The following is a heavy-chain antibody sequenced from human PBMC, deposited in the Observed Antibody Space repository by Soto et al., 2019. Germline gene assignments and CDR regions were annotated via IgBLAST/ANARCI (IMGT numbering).Heavy chain of an antibody. J-gene: IGHJ4*02. CDR1: GYTFTSYA. CDR2: INAGNGNT. V-gene: IGHV1-3*01. CDR3: ARGRIVVVPAAMIGIGNDY. Sequence: GASVKVSCKASGYTFTSYAMHWVRQAPGQRLEWMGWINAGNGNTKYSQKFQGRVTITRDTSASTAYMELSSLRSEDTAVYYCARGRIVVVPAAMIGIGNDYWGQGTLVTVSS. D-gene: IGHD2-2*01.